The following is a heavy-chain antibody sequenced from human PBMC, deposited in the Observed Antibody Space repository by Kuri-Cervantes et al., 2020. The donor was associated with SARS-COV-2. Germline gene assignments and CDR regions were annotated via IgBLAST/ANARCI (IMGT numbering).Heavy chain of an antibody. J-gene: IGHJ6*02. CDR1: GFTFSSYA. CDR2: ISSNGGST. CDR3: ARVGCSSTSCYTGDYYYGVDV. Sequence: GESLKISCAASGFTFSSYAMHWVRQAPGKGLEYVSAISSNGGSTYYANSVKGGFTISRDNSKNTLYLQMGSLRAEDMAVYYCARVGCSSTSCYTGDYYYGVDVWGQGTTVTVSS. V-gene: IGHV3-64*01. D-gene: IGHD2-2*02.